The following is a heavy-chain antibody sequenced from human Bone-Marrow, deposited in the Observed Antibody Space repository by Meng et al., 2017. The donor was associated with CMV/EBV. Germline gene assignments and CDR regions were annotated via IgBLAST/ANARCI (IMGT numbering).Heavy chain of an antibody. CDR1: GFTVSSNY. CDR2: INHSGST. CDR3: ARQWADGDAYYYGMDV. J-gene: IGHJ6*02. D-gene: IGHD5-24*01. V-gene: IGHV4-34*01. Sequence: ESLKISCAASGFTVSSNYMSWIRQPPGKGLEWIGEINHSGSTNYNPSLKSRVTISVDTSKNQFSLKLSSVTAADTAVYYCARQWADGDAYYYGMDVWGQGITVTVSS.